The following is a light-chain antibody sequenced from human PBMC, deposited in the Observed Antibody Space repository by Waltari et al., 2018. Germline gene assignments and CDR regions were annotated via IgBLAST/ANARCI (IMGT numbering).Light chain of an antibody. Sequence: DIVMTQSPDSLPVSLGARATFNSKSSPSLLSTSNNRNYLAWYQQRPGQPPKLLFYWASTRESGVPDRFSGSGSGTDFALTISSLQAEDVAVYYCQQYFDTPPSFGPGTKVEI. CDR2: WAS. J-gene: IGKJ3*01. CDR3: QQYFDTPPS. V-gene: IGKV4-1*01. CDR1: PSLLSTSNNRNY.